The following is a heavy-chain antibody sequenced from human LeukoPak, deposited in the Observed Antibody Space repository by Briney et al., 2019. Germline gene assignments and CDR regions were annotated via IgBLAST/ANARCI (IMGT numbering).Heavy chain of an antibody. CDR1: GGSISSTSYY. Sequence: SETLSFTCAVSGGSISSTSYYWTWIRQPPGKGLEWIGSISYSGSTYYNPSLKSRVTISVDTSKNQFSLKLTSVTAADTAVYYCARSWIQLWLGDLTFDYWGQGTLVTVSS. D-gene: IGHD5-18*01. J-gene: IGHJ4*02. CDR3: ARSWIQLWLGDLTFDY. V-gene: IGHV4-39*01. CDR2: ISYSGST.